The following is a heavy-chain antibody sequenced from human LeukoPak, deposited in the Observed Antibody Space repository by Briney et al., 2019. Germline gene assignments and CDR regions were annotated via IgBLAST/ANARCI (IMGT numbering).Heavy chain of an antibody. CDR2: IYYSGST. V-gene: IGHV4-30-4*01. CDR3: ARDGGGGVTETNWFDP. J-gene: IGHJ5*02. Sequence: SETLSLTCTVSGGSISSGDYYWSWIRQPPGKGLEWIGYIYYSGSTYYNPSLKSRVTISVDTSKNQFSLKLSSVTAADTAVYYCARDGGGGVTETNWFDPWGQGTLVTVSS. D-gene: IGHD3-16*01. CDR1: GGSISSGDYY.